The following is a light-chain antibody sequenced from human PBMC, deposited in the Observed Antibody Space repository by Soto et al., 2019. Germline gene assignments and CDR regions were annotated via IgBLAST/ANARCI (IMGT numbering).Light chain of an antibody. J-gene: IGLJ2*01. V-gene: IGLV2-14*03. CDR2: DVS. Sequence: QSALTQPASVSGSPGQSITISCSGTSSDVGGYNFVSWHQQHPGKAPKVMIYDVSNRPSGVSNRFSGSKSGNTASLTISGLQAEDEADYYCSSYTSGSTVVFGGGTKSPS. CDR3: SSYTSGSTVV. CDR1: SSDVGGYNF.